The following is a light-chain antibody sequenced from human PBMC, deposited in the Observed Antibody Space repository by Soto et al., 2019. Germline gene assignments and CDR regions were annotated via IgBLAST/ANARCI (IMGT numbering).Light chain of an antibody. J-gene: IGLJ2*01. CDR3: SSYTTFGTLI. Sequence: QSALTQSASVSGSPGQSITISCAGTINDVGAFYYVSWYQQHPDKAPELIIYDVTNRPSGVSDRFSASKSGNTASLTISGLQAEDEADYFCSSYTTFGTLIFGGGTKLTVL. CDR1: INDVGAFYY. CDR2: DVT. V-gene: IGLV2-14*03.